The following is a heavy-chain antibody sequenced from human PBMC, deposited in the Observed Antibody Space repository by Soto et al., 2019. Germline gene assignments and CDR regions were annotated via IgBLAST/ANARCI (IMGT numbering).Heavy chain of an antibody. J-gene: IGHJ4*02. CDR3: TTDSVEMATYDY. V-gene: IGHV3-15*01. CDR2: IKSKTDGGTT. CDR1: GFTFSNAW. D-gene: IGHD5-12*01. Sequence: GGSLRLSCAASGFTFSNAWMSWVRQAPGKGLEWVGRIKSKTDGGTTDCAAPVKGRFTISRDDSKNTLYLQMNSLKTEDTAVYYCTTDSVEMATYDYWGQGTLVTVSS.